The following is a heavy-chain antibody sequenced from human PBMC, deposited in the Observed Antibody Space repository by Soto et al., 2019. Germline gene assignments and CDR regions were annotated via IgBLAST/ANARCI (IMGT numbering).Heavy chain of an antibody. CDR3: ARDLLTGSSSGHFDY. CDR1: GFTFSSYS. CDR2: ISSSSSYI. D-gene: IGHD1-20*01. J-gene: IGHJ4*02. V-gene: IGHV3-21*01. Sequence: GGSLRLSCAASGFTFSSYSMNWVRQAPGKGLEWVSSISSSSSYIYYADSVKGRFTISRDNAKNSLYLQMNSLRAEDTAVYYCARDLLTGSSSGHFDYWGQGTLVTVSS.